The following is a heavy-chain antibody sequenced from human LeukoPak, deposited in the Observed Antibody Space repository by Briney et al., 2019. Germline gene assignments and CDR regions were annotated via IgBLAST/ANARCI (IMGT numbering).Heavy chain of an antibody. D-gene: IGHD6-19*01. V-gene: IGHV3-23*01. CDR2: ISGSGGST. Sequence: GGSLRLSCAASGLTFSSYAMSWVRQAPGKGLEWVSAISGSGGSTYYADSVKGRFTISRDNSKNTLYLQMNSLKTEDTAVYYCTTRIPVAAPWDYWGQGTLVTVSS. CDR3: TTRIPVAAPWDY. CDR1: GLTFSSYA. J-gene: IGHJ4*02.